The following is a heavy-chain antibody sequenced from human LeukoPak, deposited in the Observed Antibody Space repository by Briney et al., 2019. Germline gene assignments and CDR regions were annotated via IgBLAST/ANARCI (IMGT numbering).Heavy chain of an antibody. D-gene: IGHD6-19*01. CDR1: GYTFTGYY. V-gene: IGHV1-2*02. CDR3: ARVSIRSYSSGGYGY. CDR2: INPNSGGT. Sequence: ASVKVSCKASGYTFTGYYMHWVRQAPGQGLEWMGWINPNSGGTNYAQKFQGRVTMTRDTSISTAYMELSRLRSDDTAVYYCARVSIRSYSSGGYGYWGQGTLVTVSS. J-gene: IGHJ4*02.